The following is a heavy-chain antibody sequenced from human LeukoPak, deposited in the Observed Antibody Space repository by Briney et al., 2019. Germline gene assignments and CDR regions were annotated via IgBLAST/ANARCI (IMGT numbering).Heavy chain of an antibody. Sequence: ASVKVSCTASGYTFTSYYMHWVRQAPGQGLEWMGIINPSGGSTSYAQKLQGRVTMTRDTSTSTVYMELSSLRSEDTAVYYCARAYSSGWYLDYWGQGTLVTVSS. V-gene: IGHV1-46*04. CDR1: GYTFTSYY. D-gene: IGHD6-19*01. CDR2: INPSGGST. CDR3: ARAYSSGWYLDY. J-gene: IGHJ4*02.